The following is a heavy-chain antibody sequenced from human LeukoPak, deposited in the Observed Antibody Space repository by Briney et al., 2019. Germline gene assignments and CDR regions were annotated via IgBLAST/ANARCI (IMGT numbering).Heavy chain of an antibody. CDR3: ARKVVTGSGPAHFDY. CDR1: GFTYITYG. V-gene: IGHV3-30*03. D-gene: IGHD3-10*01. CDR2: ISYGDGRAK. J-gene: IGHJ4*02. Sequence: GGSLRLSCAASGFTYITYGIHWVRQAPGKGLEWVAVISYGDGRAKFYADSVKGRFTISRDNSKNTLYLQMNSLSAEDTAVYYGARKVVTGSGPAHFDYWGQGTLVTVSS.